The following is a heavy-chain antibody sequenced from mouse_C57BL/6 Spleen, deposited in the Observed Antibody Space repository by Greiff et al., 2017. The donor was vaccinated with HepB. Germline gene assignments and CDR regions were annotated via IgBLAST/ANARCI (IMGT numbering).Heavy chain of an antibody. D-gene: IGHD2-3*01. CDR1: GFTFSSYA. CDR2: ISSGGDYI. J-gene: IGHJ2*01. Sequence: EVKVEESGEGLVKPGGSLKLSCAASGFTFSSYAMSWVRQTPEKRLEWVAYISSGGDYIYYADTVKGRFTISRDNARNTLYLQMSILKSEDTAMYYCTRVAGYYPYFDYWGQGTTLTVSS. V-gene: IGHV5-9-1*02. CDR3: TRVAGYYPYFDY.